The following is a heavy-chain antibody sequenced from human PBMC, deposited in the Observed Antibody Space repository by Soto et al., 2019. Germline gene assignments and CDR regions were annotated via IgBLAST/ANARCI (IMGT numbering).Heavy chain of an antibody. V-gene: IGHV4-59*01. CDR3: AKGGGGIAADY. D-gene: IGHD6-13*01. CDR2: ISYSGSS. J-gene: IGHJ4*02. Sequence: SETLSLTCSVSGGSIKSSYWSWMRQPPGKGLEWVGYISYSGSSNYNASLKSRVTMSVDTSKNQFSLKLSSVTAADTAVYYCAKGGGGIAADYWGQGTLVTVSS. CDR1: GGSIKSSY.